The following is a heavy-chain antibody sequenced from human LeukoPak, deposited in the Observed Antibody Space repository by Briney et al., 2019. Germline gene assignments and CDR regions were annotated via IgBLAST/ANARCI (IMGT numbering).Heavy chain of an antibody. D-gene: IGHD3-3*01. V-gene: IGHV4-39*01. J-gene: IGHJ5*02. Sequence: SETLSLTCTVSGGSISSSSYYWGWIRQPPGKGLEWIGSIYYSGSTYYNPSLKSRVTISVDTSKNQFSLKLSSVTAADTAVYYCARRGQFDDFWSGYYQGINWFDPWGQGTLVTVSS. CDR3: ARRGQFDDFWSGYYQGINWFDP. CDR2: IYYSGST. CDR1: GGSISSSSYY.